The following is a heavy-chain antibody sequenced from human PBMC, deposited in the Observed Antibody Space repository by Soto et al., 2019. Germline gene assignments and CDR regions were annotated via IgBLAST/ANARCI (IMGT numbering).Heavy chain of an antibody. V-gene: IGHV3-23*01. Sequence: GGSLRLSCAASAFAFSKSGMSWVRQAPGKGLEYVARIGGSGRNTYYADSVKGRFTISRDNSKNTLFLQMNSLRAEDTAIYYCAKDGLSDSPSAIDYWGQGTPVPVSS. CDR3: AKDGLSDSPSAIDY. CDR2: IGGSGRNT. J-gene: IGHJ4*02. CDR1: AFAFSKSG. D-gene: IGHD6-13*01.